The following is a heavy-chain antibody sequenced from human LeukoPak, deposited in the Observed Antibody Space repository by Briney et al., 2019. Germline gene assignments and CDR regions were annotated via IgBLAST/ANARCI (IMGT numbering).Heavy chain of an antibody. CDR1: GFPFTRYW. D-gene: IGHD3-10*02. J-gene: IGHJ6*02. V-gene: IGHV3-7*05. CDR3: ANYIQRPPGMDV. Sequence: GGSLRLSCAASGFPFTRYWMSWVRQAPGKGLEWVANIKPDGSEKHYVDSVKGRFTISTDNSKNTVYLQMNSLRAEDTALYFCANYIQRPPGMDVWGQGTMVTVSS. CDR2: IKPDGSEK.